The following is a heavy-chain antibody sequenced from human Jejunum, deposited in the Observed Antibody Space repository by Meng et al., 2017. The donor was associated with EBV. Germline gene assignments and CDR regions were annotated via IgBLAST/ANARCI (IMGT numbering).Heavy chain of an antibody. CDR2: ITSDGSGT. D-gene: IGHD1-26*01. Sequence: VQGVVSGGGLVPPGGSLGLPWAASGFTLSSYWMQWVRQVPGKGLVWVSRITSDGSGTTYADSVKGRFTISRDNAKNTLYLQMNSLRVEDTAVYYCARDQDGAGGTIDYWGQGTLVTVSS. V-gene: IGHV3-74*01. CDR1: GFTLSSYW. CDR3: ARDQDGAGGTIDY. J-gene: IGHJ4*02.